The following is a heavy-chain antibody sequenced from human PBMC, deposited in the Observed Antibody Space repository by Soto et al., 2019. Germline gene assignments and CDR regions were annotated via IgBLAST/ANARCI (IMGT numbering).Heavy chain of an antibody. V-gene: IGHV1-69*13. J-gene: IGHJ4*02. CDR1: GGTFSSYA. CDR3: ARARIQWLRSGDATGFAY. D-gene: IGHD5-12*01. Sequence: GASVKVSCKASGGTFSSYAISWVRQAPGQGLEWMGGIIPIFGTANYAQKFQGRVTITADESTSTAYMELSSLRSEDTAVYYCARARIQWLRSGDATGFAYWGQGTLVTVSS. CDR2: IIPIFGTA.